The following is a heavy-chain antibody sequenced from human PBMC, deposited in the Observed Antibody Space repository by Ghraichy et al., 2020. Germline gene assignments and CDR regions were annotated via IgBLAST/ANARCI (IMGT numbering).Heavy chain of an antibody. CDR1: GFTFSDYY. D-gene: IGHD3-3*01. CDR2: ISSSGSTI. J-gene: IGHJ6*02. V-gene: IGHV3-11*01. CDR3: ASTPSIFGVVMVPDGGYYYYYGMDV. Sequence: SLRLSCAASGFTFSDYYMSWIRQAPGKGLEWVSYISSSGSTIYYADSVKGRFTISRDNAKNSLYLQMNSLRAEDTAVYYCASTPSIFGVVMVPDGGYYYYYGMDVWGQGTTVTVSS.